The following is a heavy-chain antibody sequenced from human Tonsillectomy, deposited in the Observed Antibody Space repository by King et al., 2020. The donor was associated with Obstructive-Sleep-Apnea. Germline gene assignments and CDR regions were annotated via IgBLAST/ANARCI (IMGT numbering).Heavy chain of an antibody. CDR3: ARQGGSYSRFDY. D-gene: IGHD1-26*01. V-gene: IGHV4-59*08. CDR1: GGSISSYY. CDR2: IYYSGST. Sequence: VQLQESGPGLVKPSETLSLTCTVSGGSISSYYWSWIRQPPGKGLEWSGYIYYSGSTNYNPSLKSRVTISVDTSKNQFSLKLSSVTAADTAVYYCARQGGSYSRFDYWGQGTLVTVSS. J-gene: IGHJ4*02.